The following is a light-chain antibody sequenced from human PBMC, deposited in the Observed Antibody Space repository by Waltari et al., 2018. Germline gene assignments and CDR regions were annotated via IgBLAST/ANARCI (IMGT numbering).Light chain of an antibody. CDR2: GAS. CDR3: QQYNNWPRT. CDR1: QRVSSH. V-gene: IGKV3-15*01. Sequence: EIVMTQSPDTLSVSPGERATLSCRASQRVSSHLAWYQQKPGQAPRLVIYGASTRATGSPTRCSGSGSGTEFTLTISSLQSEDFAVYYCQQYNNWPRTFGQGTKVEIK. J-gene: IGKJ1*01.